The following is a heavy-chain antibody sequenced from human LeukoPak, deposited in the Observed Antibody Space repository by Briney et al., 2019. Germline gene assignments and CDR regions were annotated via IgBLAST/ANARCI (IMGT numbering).Heavy chain of an antibody. CDR3: ARGVEWELRHDAFDI. Sequence: ASVKVSCKASGYTFTGYYMHWVRQAPGQGPEWMGWINPNSGGTNYAQKFQGRVTMTRDTSISTAYMELSRLRSDDTAVYYCARGVEWELRHDAFDIWGQGTMVTVSS. V-gene: IGHV1-2*02. J-gene: IGHJ3*02. D-gene: IGHD1-26*01. CDR2: INPNSGGT. CDR1: GYTFTGYY.